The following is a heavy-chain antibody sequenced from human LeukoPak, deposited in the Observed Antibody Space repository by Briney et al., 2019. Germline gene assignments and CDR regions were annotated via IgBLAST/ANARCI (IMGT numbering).Heavy chain of an antibody. CDR2: IYYSGST. Sequence: SETLSLTCTVSGGSISSSSYYWGWIRQPPGKGLEWIGSIYYSGSTCYNPSLKSRVTISVDTSKNQFSLKLSSVTAADTAVYYCARYTYYDSSGYHYWGQGTLVTVSS. J-gene: IGHJ4*02. D-gene: IGHD3-22*01. CDR1: GGSISSSSYY. CDR3: ARYTYYDSSGYHY. V-gene: IGHV4-39*07.